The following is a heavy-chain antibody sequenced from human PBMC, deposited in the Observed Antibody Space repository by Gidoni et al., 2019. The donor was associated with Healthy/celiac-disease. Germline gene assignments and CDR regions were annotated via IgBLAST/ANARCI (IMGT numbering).Heavy chain of an antibody. CDR1: GGTFSSYA. CDR2: IIPILGIA. V-gene: IGHV1-69*04. CDR3: ASEPDPQTLHGGASKNTYYYGSGSRMGVLWY. D-gene: IGHD3-10*01. J-gene: IGHJ4*02. Sequence: GGTFSSYAISWVRQAPGQGLEWMGRIIPILGIANYAQKFQGRVTITADKSTSTAYMELSSLRSEDTAVYYCASEPDPQTLHGGASKNTYYYGSGSRMGVLWYWGQGTLVTVSS.